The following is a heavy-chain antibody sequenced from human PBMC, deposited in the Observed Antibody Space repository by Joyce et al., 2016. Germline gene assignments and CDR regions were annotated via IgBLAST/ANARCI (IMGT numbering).Heavy chain of an antibody. CDR1: GYAFISYY. Sequence: QVQLVQSGAEVKKPGASVRVSCKASGYAFISYYVHWVRPAPGQGLDWMEISNPGGGGTNYAQKFLGRVTLNRDTSTNTVYLDLSSLRSEDTAIYYCARALVPAAAFDFWGQGTLVTVSS. V-gene: IGHV1-46*01. CDR3: ARALVPAAAFDF. D-gene: IGHD2-2*01. CDR2: SNPGGGGT. J-gene: IGHJ4*02.